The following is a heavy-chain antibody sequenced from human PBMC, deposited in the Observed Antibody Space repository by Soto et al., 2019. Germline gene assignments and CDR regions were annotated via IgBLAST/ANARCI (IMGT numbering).Heavy chain of an antibody. Sequence: EASVKVSCKASGFTFTSSAVQWVRQARGQRLEWIGWINAGNGNTKYSQNFQGRVTITRDTSASTAYMELSSLRSEDTAVYYCARDHYYGSETFNYFDYWGQGTPVTVSS. J-gene: IGHJ4*02. CDR2: INAGNGNT. CDR1: GFTFTSSA. CDR3: ARDHYYGSETFNYFDY. V-gene: IGHV1-3*01. D-gene: IGHD3-10*01.